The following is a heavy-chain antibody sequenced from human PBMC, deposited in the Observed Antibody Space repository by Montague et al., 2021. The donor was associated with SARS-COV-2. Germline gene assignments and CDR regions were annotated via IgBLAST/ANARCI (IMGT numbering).Heavy chain of an antibody. J-gene: IGHJ5*01. D-gene: IGHD1-1*01. CDR1: GAYIGSSFSY. CDR2: IGYSASS. V-gene: IGHV4-39*01. CDR3: AGYRVGTMLDS. Sequence: SETLSLTCTVPGAYIGSSFSYWGWIRQPPGKGLEWIRSIGYSASSFYNPSLRSRVTISEDTSRNQFSLKVTSATAADTAVYYCAGYRVGTMLDSWGPGTLVTVSS.